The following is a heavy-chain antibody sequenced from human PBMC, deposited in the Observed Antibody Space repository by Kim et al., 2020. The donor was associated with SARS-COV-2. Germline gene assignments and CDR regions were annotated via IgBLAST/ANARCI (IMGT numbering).Heavy chain of an antibody. CDR3: ARTLGTLRFGELLIGAFDI. Sequence: SETLSLTCTVSGGSISSGGYYWSWIRQHPGKGLEWIGYTYYSGSTYYNPSLKSRVTISVDTSKNQFSLKLSSVTAADTAVYYCARTLGTLRFGELLIGAFDIWGPRTKVTISS. D-gene: IGHD3-10*01. J-gene: IGHJ3*02. V-gene: IGHV4-31*03. CDR2: TYYSGST. CDR1: GGSISSGGYY.